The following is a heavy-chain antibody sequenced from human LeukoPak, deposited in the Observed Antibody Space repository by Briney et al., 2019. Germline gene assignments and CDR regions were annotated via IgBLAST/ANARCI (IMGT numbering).Heavy chain of an antibody. Sequence: SVKVSCKTSGYTFTGYYMHWVRQAPGQGLEWMGGIIPIFGTANYAQKFQGRVTITADKSTSTAYMELSSLRSEDTAVYYCARDHPYSGTTRGDYWGQGTLVTVSS. J-gene: IGHJ4*02. D-gene: IGHD1-26*01. V-gene: IGHV1-69*06. CDR2: IIPIFGTA. CDR3: ARDHPYSGTTRGDY. CDR1: GYTFTGYY.